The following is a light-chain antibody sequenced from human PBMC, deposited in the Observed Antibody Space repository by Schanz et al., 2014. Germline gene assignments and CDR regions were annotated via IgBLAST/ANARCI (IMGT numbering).Light chain of an antibody. V-gene: IGKV1-27*01. J-gene: IGKJ1*01. Sequence: DIQMTQSPSSLSASVGDRVTITCRASQGISNYLAWYQQQPGKVPKLLIHSASDVQSGVPSRFSGSGFGTDFTLTIISLQPEDVATYYCQKYNTAPWTFGQGTKVEIK. CDR3: QKYNTAPWT. CDR1: QGISNY. CDR2: SAS.